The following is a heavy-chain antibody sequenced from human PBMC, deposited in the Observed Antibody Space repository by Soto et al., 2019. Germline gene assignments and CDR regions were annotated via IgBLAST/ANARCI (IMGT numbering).Heavy chain of an antibody. CDR1: GVTFSRQD. Sequence: QVQLVQSGAEVKKPGSSVKVSCKASGVTFSRQDMRWVRQAPGQGLEWMGGIIPIFGTPQYAEKFQDIVTITADESTITAYMELSSLTSEDTAVYYCATNEGRDGYSFDYWGQGTLVTVSS. CDR3: ATNEGRDGYSFDY. J-gene: IGHJ4*02. D-gene: IGHD5-12*01. V-gene: IGHV1-69*01. CDR2: IIPIFGTP.